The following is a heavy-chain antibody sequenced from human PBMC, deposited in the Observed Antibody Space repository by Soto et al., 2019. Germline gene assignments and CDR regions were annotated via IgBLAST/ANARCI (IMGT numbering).Heavy chain of an antibody. Sequence: QVQLVESGGGVVQPGTSLRLSCAASGFPFSRCAMHWVRQAPGKGLEWVAVIIYDGSDKYYADSVQGRFTISRDNSKNTLYLQMNSLRPEGTAVYYCAAELGNSGYDGHDYWGQGTLVTVSS. CDR3: AAELGNSGYDGHDY. V-gene: IGHV3-30-3*01. CDR2: IIYDGSDK. CDR1: GFPFSRCA. J-gene: IGHJ4*02. D-gene: IGHD5-12*01.